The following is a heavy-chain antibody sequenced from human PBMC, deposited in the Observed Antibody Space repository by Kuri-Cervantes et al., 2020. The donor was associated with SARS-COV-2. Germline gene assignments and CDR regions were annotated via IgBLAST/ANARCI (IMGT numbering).Heavy chain of an antibody. V-gene: IGHV3-33*08. CDR1: GFTFSSYG. D-gene: IGHD3-10*01. Sequence: GGSLRLSCAASGFTFSSYGMHWVRQAPGKGLEWVAVIWYDGSNKYYADSVKGRFTISRDNSNNTLFLHMDSLRGDDTAVYYCARERGPDADGFDIWGQGTMVTVSS. J-gene: IGHJ3*02. CDR2: IWYDGSNK. CDR3: ARERGPDADGFDI.